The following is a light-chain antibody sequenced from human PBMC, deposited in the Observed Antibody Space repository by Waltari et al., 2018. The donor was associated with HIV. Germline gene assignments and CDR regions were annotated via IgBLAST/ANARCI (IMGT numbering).Light chain of an antibody. Sequence: DIVMTQSPLSLPVTPGEPASISCRSSQSLLHSNGYNYLDWYLQRPGQPPQLLIYLGSTRAPGVPDRFGGSGSGTEFTLKSSRVEAEDIGVYYCMQGLQNPRTFGQGTKVEIK. CDR2: LGS. CDR1: QSLLHSNGYNY. V-gene: IGKV2-28*01. CDR3: MQGLQNPRT. J-gene: IGKJ1*01.